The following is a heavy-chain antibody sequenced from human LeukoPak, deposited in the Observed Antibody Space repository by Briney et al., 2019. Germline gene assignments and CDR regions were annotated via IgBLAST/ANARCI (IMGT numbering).Heavy chain of an antibody. J-gene: IGHJ4*02. V-gene: IGHV3-64D*06. CDR3: VKSVPKPVARSYYFDY. D-gene: IGHD6-19*01. CDR2: ISSNGGSK. Sequence: GGSLRLSCSASGFTFSSYAMHWVRQAPGKGLEYVSAISSNGGSKYYADSVKGRFTISRDNSKNTLYLQMNSLRAEDTAVYYCVKSVPKPVARSYYFDYWGQGTLVTVSS. CDR1: GFTFSSYA.